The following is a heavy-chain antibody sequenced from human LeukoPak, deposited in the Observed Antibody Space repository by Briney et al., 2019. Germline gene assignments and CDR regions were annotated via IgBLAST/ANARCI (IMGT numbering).Heavy chain of an antibody. Sequence: PSETLSLTCAVYGGSFSGYYWSWIRQPPGKGLEWIGEINHSGSTNYNPSLKSRVTISVDTSRRRFSLRLSSVTAADTGVYYCARDGGTRLGFDPWGQGTLVTVSS. CDR3: ARDGGTRLGFDP. V-gene: IGHV4-34*01. CDR2: INHSGST. CDR1: GGSFSGYY. J-gene: IGHJ5*02. D-gene: IGHD3-16*01.